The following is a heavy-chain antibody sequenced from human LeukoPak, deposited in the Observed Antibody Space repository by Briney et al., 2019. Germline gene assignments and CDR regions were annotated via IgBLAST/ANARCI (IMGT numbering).Heavy chain of an antibody. CDR2: ISGSVIST. CDR1: GFTFSSYA. D-gene: IGHD3-10*01. J-gene: IGHJ4*02. CDR3: AKMDGSGSYFDY. V-gene: IGHV3-23*01. Sequence: PGGSLRLSCAASGFTFSSYAMSWVCQAPGKGLEWVSAISGSVISTYYADSVKGRFTISRDKSKNTLYMKMNSLRAEDTAVYYCAKMDGSGSYFDYWGQGTLVTVSS.